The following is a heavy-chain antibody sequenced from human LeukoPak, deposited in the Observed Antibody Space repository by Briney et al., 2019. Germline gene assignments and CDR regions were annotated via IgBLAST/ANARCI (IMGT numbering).Heavy chain of an antibody. J-gene: IGHJ3*02. V-gene: IGHV3-48*01. CDR1: GFTFSSYS. D-gene: IGHD3-3*01. CDR2: ISSSSSTI. CDR3: ARDEAYYDFWSGYYRGGAFDI. Sequence: GGSLRLSCAASGFTFSSYSMNWVRQAPGKGLEWVSYISSSSSTIYYADSVKGRFTISRDNAKNPLYLQMNSLRAEDTAVYYCARDEAYYDFWSGYYRGGAFDIWGQGTMVTVSS.